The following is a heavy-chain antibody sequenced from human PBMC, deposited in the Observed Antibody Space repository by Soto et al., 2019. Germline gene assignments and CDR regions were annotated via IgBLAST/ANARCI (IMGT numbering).Heavy chain of an antibody. CDR1: GFTFSSYA. Sequence: LRLPCSVFGFTFSSYAMHWVRQAPGKGLQYVSSISSNGGSTYYADSVKGRFTISRDNSKNTLYLQMSSLRVEDTALYYCVKDRYVDYWGQGALVTVSS. CDR3: VKDRYVDY. J-gene: IGHJ4*02. V-gene: IGHV3-64D*06. CDR2: ISSNGGST.